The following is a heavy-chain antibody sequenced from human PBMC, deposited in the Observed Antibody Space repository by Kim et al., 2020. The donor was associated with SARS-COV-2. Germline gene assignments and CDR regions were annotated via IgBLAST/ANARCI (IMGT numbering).Heavy chain of an antibody. J-gene: IGHJ4*02. V-gene: IGHV3-23*01. D-gene: IGHD2-21*02. Sequence: GGSLRLSCAASGFTFSSYAMSWVRQAPGKGLEWVSAISGSGGSTYYADSVKGRFTISRDNSKNTLYLQMNSLRAEDTAVYYCAKGRFPGPGDLPPFDYWGQGTLVTVSS. CDR2: ISGSGGST. CDR1: GFTFSSYA. CDR3: AKGRFPGPGDLPPFDY.